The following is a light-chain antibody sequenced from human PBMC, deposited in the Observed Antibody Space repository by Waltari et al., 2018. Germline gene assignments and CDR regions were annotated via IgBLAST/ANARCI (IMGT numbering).Light chain of an antibody. Sequence: QSALTQPPSASGSPGQSVTIPCTGTSSDVGGYNFVSWYQHHPGKAPKLMISEVSERPPGVPDRFSGSKSGNTASLTVSGLQTEDESDYYCSSYAGSMTLVFGGGTKLTVL. V-gene: IGLV2-8*01. CDR3: SSYAGSMTLV. CDR2: EVS. J-gene: IGLJ2*01. CDR1: SSDVGGYNF.